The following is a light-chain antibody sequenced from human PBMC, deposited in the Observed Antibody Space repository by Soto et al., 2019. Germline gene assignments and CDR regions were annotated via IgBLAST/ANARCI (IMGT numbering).Light chain of an antibody. CDR2: DAS. J-gene: IGKJ3*01. V-gene: IGKV3-11*01. CDR1: QSVSSY. Sequence: EIVLTQSPATLSLSPGERATLSCRASQSVSSYLAWYQQKPGQAPRLLIYDASNRATGIPARFSGSGSGTAFTLTIISLEPEDVAVYYYQQRSNWPLFTFGPGTKVDIK. CDR3: QQRSNWPLFT.